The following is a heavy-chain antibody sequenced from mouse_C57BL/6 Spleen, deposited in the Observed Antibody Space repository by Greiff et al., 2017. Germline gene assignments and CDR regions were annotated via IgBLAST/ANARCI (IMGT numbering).Heavy chain of an antibody. Sequence: EVQLQQSGPELVKPGASVKIPCKASGYTFTDYNMDWVKQSHGKSLEWIGDINPNNGGTIYNQKFKGKATLTVDKSSSTAYMELRSLTSEDTAVYYCARAYGGRYFDVWGTGTTVTVSS. J-gene: IGHJ1*03. V-gene: IGHV1-18*01. CDR2: INPNNGGT. D-gene: IGHD1-1*02. CDR1: GYTFTDYN. CDR3: ARAYGGRYFDV.